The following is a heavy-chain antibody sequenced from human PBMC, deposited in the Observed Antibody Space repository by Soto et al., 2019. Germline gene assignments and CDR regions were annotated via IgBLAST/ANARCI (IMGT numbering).Heavy chain of an antibody. CDR3: AGRVGANHYGMEV. Sequence: PVGSLRLSCASSECTVSSNYMNCVRHAPGKWLECVSTIYSGGSTYYADSVKGRFTISRDNSKNTLYLQMNNLRAEDTAVYYCAGRVGANHYGMEVWGQATTVIVSS. CDR1: ECTVSSNY. CDR2: IYSGGST. J-gene: IGHJ6*01. V-gene: IGHV3-53*01. D-gene: IGHD1-26*01.